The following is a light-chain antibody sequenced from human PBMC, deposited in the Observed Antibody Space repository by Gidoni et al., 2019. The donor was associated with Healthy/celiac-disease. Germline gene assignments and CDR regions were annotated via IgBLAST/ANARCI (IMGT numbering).Light chain of an antibody. CDR3: QQRSNWPIT. Sequence: EIVLTQSPATLSLSPGDRATLSCRASQSVSNYLAWYQQKPDQAPRLLIYDASNRATGIPARFSGSGSGTDFTLTISSLEPEDFAVYYCQQRSNWPITFGQGTRLEIK. J-gene: IGKJ5*01. CDR2: DAS. V-gene: IGKV3-11*01. CDR1: QSVSNY.